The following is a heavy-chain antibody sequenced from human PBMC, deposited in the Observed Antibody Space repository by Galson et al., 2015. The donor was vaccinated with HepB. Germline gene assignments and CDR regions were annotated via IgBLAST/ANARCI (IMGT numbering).Heavy chain of an antibody. CDR1: GYSFTSYW. J-gene: IGHJ3*02. CDR3: AIGCGGDCYPGVAFDI. CDR2: IDPSDSYT. V-gene: IGHV5-10-1*01. Sequence: QSGAEVKKPGESLRISCKGSGYSFTSYWISWVRQMPGKGLEWMGRIDPSDSYTNYSPSFQGHVTISADKSISTAYLQWSSLKASDTAMYYCAIGCGGDCYPGVAFDIWGQGTIVTVSS. D-gene: IGHD2-21*02.